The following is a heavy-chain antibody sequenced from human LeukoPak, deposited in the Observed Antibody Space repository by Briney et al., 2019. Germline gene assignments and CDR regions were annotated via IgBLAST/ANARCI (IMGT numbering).Heavy chain of an antibody. J-gene: IGHJ5*02. CDR3: ASHSMVSLFDP. Sequence: SETLSLTCAVYGGSFSGYYWSWIRQPPGKGLEWIGEINHSGSTNYNPSLKSRVTISVDTSKNQFSLKLSSVTAEDTAVYYCASHSMVSLFDPWGQGTLVTVSS. CDR2: INHSGST. D-gene: IGHD2/OR15-2a*01. CDR1: GGSFSGYY. V-gene: IGHV4-34*01.